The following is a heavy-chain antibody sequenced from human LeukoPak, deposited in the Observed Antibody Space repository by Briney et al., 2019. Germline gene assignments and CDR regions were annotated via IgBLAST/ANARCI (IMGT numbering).Heavy chain of an antibody. CDR3: AKDMWGGKGAYYYMDV. D-gene: IGHD4-23*01. Sequence: GGSLRLSCAASRFTFDDYAMHWVRQAPGKGLEWVSGISWNSGSIGYADSVKGRFTISRDNAKNSLYLQMNSLRAEDTALYYCAKDMWGGKGAYYYMDVWGKGTTVTISS. CDR2: ISWNSGSI. V-gene: IGHV3-9*01. CDR1: RFTFDDYA. J-gene: IGHJ6*03.